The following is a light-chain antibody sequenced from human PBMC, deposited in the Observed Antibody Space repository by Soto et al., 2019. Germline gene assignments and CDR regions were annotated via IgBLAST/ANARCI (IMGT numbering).Light chain of an antibody. J-gene: IGKJ3*01. CDR2: GSS. CDR1: QSIADY. CDR3: QHYHRWPPFT. Sequence: EIVLTQSPATLSVSPGEKATLSCRASQSIADYVIWYHQRPGQAPRVLMHGSSTRASGVPARFSGSGSGTEFTLTISSLGSEDSGIYYCQHYHRWPPFTFGPGTK. V-gene: IGKV3-15*01.